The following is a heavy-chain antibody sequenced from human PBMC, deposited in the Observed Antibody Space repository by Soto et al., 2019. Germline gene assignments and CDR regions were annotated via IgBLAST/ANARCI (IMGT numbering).Heavy chain of an antibody. Sequence: ASVKVSCKAIGYSFTSHYMHWVRQAPGQGLEWMGTIYPGGVNIGYAQKFKGRVTMTKDTSTSTVYMELNSLTSEDTAVYYCARDFEYRGSSGLDVWGRGTTVTVSS. CDR2: IYPGGVNI. CDR1: GYSFTSHY. V-gene: IGHV1-46*01. CDR3: ARDFEYRGSSGLDV. J-gene: IGHJ6*02. D-gene: IGHD2-2*01.